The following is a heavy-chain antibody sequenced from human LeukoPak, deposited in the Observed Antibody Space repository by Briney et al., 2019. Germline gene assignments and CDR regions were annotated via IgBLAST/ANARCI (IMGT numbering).Heavy chain of an antibody. CDR3: ARPKTSSGEIDY. V-gene: IGHV4-59*08. CDR1: VGSISSYY. CDR2: ISYSGST. Sequence: SETLSLTCIVSVGSISSYYWRWIRQPPGKGLEWIGYISYSGSTNFNPSLKSRVTISVDTSKNQFSLKLSSVTAADTAVYFCARPKTSSGEIDYWGQGTLVTVSS. J-gene: IGHJ4*02. D-gene: IGHD3-10*01.